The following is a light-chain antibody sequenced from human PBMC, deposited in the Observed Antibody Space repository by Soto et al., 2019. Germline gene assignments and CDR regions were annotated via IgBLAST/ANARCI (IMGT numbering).Light chain of an antibody. CDR3: SSYTSSTTQV. CDR1: SSDVGAYNY. CDR2: EVG. V-gene: IGLV2-14*01. J-gene: IGLJ3*02. Sequence: QSALTQPASVSGSPGQSITISCAGTSSDVGAYNYVSWYQQHPGKAPKLVIYEVGDRPSGVSNRFSGSKSGNTASLTISGLQAEDEADYYCSSYTSSTTQVFGGGTNLPVL.